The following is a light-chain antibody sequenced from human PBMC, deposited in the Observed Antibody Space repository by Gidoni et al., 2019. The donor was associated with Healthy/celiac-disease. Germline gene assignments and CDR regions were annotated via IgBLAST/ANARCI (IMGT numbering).Light chain of an antibody. CDR3: MQALQTPPS. Sequence: DIVMTQSPLSLPVTPGEPASNSCRSSQGLLHSNGYNYLDWYLQKPGQSPQLLIYLGSNRASGVPDRLSGSGSGTDFTLKISRVEAEDVGVYYCMQALQTPPSFGGGTKVEIK. CDR2: LGS. CDR1: QGLLHSNGYNY. J-gene: IGKJ4*01. V-gene: IGKV2-28*01.